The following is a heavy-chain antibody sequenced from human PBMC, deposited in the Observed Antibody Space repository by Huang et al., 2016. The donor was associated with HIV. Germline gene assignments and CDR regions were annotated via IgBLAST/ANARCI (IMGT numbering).Heavy chain of an antibody. J-gene: IGHJ6*02. CDR1: GYSFSSYW. CDR2: IYPADSDI. V-gene: IGHV5-51*01. Sequence: EVQLVQSGAEVKKPGESLKISCRVSGYSFSSYWIGWVRQMPGRGLEWMGVIYPADSDIKYSPAFKDQVIISADKSFDIAYLQWRGLRASDTATYYCARQHTGYHIFDLWGQGTTVTVSS. CDR3: ARQHTGYHIFDL. D-gene: IGHD3-9*01.